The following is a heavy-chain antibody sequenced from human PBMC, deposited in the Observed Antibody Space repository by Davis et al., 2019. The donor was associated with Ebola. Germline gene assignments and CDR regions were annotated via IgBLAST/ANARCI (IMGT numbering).Heavy chain of an antibody. V-gene: IGHV5-51*01. D-gene: IGHD6-19*01. CDR3: AREAVASSEFDY. Sequence: GESLKISCDASGYSFSSYWIGRVRQMPGKGLEWIGTNYPGDSETRYSPSFEGQVPISVDKYINPAYLQWSSLKAADTAMYYCAREAVASSEFDYWGQGTLVTVSS. CDR2: NYPGDSET. CDR1: GYSFSSYW. J-gene: IGHJ4*02.